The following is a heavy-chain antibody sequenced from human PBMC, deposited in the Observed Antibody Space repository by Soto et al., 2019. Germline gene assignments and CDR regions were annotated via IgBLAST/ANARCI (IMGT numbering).Heavy chain of an antibody. Sequence: PSETLSLTCAVFGASVSSGDYTWIWIRQPPGKGLEWIGFLYYSGSTHYNPSLKSRLSISVDTSKNQLSLKMSFVTAADTAVYYCARVGRYSGSATRFGWFESWGQGNLVTVSS. CDR3: ARVGRYSGSATRFGWFES. D-gene: IGHD3-10*01. V-gene: IGHV4-30-2*01. CDR2: LYYSGST. J-gene: IGHJ5*01. CDR1: GASVSSGDYT.